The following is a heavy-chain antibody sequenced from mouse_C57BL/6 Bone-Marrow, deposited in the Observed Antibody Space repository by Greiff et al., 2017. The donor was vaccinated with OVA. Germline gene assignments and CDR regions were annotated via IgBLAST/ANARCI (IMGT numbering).Heavy chain of an antibody. Sequence: VQLQESDAELVKPGASVKISCKVSGYTFTDHTLHWMKQRPEQGLEWIGYIYTRDGSTKYNEQFKDKTTLTADKSSSTAYMQLNSLTSEDSAVYFCARYGITTVVARDWGQGTTLTVSS. V-gene: IGHV1-78*01. CDR3: ARYGITTVVARD. CDR1: GYTFTDHT. J-gene: IGHJ2*01. CDR2: IYTRDGST. D-gene: IGHD1-1*01.